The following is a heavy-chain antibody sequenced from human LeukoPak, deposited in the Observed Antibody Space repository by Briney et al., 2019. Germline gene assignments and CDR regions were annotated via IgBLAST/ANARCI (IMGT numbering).Heavy chain of an antibody. V-gene: IGHV3-30*04. CDR2: ISYDGSNK. CDR1: GFTFSSYA. Sequence: GGSLRLSCAASGFTFSSYAMHWVRQAPGKGLEWVAVISYDGSNKYYADSVKGRFTISRDNSKNTLYLQMNSLRAEYTAVYYCARSDGSGTPGPDWFDPWGQGTLVTVSS. J-gene: IGHJ5*02. D-gene: IGHD3-10*01. CDR3: ARSDGSGTPGPDWFDP.